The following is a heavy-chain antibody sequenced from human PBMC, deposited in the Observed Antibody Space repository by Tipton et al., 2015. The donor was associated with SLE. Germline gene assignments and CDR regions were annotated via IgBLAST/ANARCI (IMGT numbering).Heavy chain of an antibody. J-gene: IGHJ3*02. V-gene: IGHV5-51*01. CDR2: IYPADSDT. CDR1: GYSFTSYW. CDR3: ARHLLGSVFGVPPAFDI. D-gene: IGHD3-3*01. Sequence: QLVQSGAEVKKPGASLKISCKGSGYSFTSYWIGWVRQMPGKGLEWMGIIYPADSDTRYSPSFQGQVSISADRSINTAHLQWSSLKASDTAMYYCARHLLGSVFGVPPAFDIWGQGTMVTVSS.